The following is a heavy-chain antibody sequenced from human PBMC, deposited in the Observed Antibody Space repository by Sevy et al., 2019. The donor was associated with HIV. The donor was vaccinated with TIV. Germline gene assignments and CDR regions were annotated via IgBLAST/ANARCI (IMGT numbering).Heavy chain of an antibody. CDR3: ARTTVTTLSSARNNWFDP. J-gene: IGHJ5*02. V-gene: IGHV4-31*03. D-gene: IGHD4-4*01. CDR1: GDSINNGDYY. Sequence: SETLSLTCTVSGDSINNGDYYWSWIRQHPGKGLEWIGKIYYTGTTYYNPSLKSRLRISVERSENTLSRSLRSVTAADTAVYYCARTTVTTLSSARNNWFDPWGQGTLVTVSS. CDR2: IYYTGTT.